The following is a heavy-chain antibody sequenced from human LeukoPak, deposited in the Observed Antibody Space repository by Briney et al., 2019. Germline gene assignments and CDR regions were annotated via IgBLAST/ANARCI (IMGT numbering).Heavy chain of an antibody. Sequence: GESLKISCKGSGYSFTNYWIGWVRQMPGKGLESMGIIYPGDSDTKYSPSFQGQVTISADKSINTAYLQWSSLKASDTAMYYCARRGLRTTDTFDYWGQGTLVTVSS. D-gene: IGHD4/OR15-4a*01. CDR3: ARRGLRTTDTFDY. J-gene: IGHJ4*02. CDR1: GYSFTNYW. CDR2: IYPGDSDT. V-gene: IGHV5-51*01.